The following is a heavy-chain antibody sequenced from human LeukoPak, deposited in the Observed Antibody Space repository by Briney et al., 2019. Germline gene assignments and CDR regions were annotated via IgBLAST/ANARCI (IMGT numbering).Heavy chain of an antibody. CDR2: ISAYNGNT. CDR1: GYTFTSYG. Sequence: ASVKVSCKASGYTFTSYGISWVRQAPGQGLEWMGWISAYNGNTNYAQKLQGRVTMTTDTSTSTAYMELRSLRSDDTAVYYCASYHCSSTSCPYDYWGQGTLVTVSS. V-gene: IGHV1-18*01. CDR3: ASYHCSSTSCPYDY. J-gene: IGHJ4*02. D-gene: IGHD2-2*01.